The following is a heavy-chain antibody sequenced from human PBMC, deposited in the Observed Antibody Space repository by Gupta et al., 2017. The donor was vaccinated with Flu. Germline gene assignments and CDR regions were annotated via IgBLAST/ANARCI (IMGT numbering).Heavy chain of an antibody. Sequence: QVQLRESGPGLVKPSQTLSLTCSVSGGSISSGNYYWSWIRQAAGTGLEWIGQIYTTGNAKYNPSLKSRVTIAVDTSKNQFSLKLTSVTVADAAVYFCARSQDRTLVDQIKDGMDVWGHGTTVTVS. J-gene: IGHJ6*02. CDR3: ARSQDRTLVDQIKDGMDV. V-gene: IGHV4-61*02. D-gene: IGHD5-18*01. CDR1: GGSISSGNYY. CDR2: IYTTGNA.